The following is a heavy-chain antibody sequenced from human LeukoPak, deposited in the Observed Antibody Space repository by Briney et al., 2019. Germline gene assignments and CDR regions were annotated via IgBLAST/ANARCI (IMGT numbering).Heavy chain of an antibody. CDR3: ARSGGGSSGYLGVGFDY. D-gene: IGHD3-22*01. CDR1: GYTFTSYG. V-gene: IGHV1-18*01. CDR2: ISAYNGNT. J-gene: IGHJ4*02. Sequence: ASVKVSCKASGYTFTSYGISWVRQAPGQGLEWMGWISAYNGNTNYAQKLQGRVTMTTDTSTSTAYMELRGLRSDDTAVYYCARSGGGSSGYLGVGFDYWGQGTLVTVSS.